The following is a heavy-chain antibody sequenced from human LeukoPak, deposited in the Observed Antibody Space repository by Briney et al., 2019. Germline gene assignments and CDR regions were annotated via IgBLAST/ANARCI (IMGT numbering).Heavy chain of an antibody. Sequence: PSETLSLTCTVSGVSISSYYWSWIRQPPGKGLEWIGYIHYSGSTNYNPSLQRRVTISVDTSKNQVSLKLNSVTAADTAVYYWARAGTTGSWFDPWGQGTLVTVSS. J-gene: IGHJ5*02. CDR1: GVSISSYY. V-gene: IGHV4-59*01. CDR2: IHYSGST. CDR3: ARAGTTGSWFDP. D-gene: IGHD3-10*01.